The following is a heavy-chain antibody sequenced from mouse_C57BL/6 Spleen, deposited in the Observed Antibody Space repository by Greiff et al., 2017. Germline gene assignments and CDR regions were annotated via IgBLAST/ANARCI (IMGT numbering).Heavy chain of an antibody. CDR3: TRDGTDY. CDR1: GYTFTDYE. Sequence: QVQLKESGAELVRPGASVTLSCKASGYTFTDYEMHWVKQTPVHGLEWIGAIDPETGGTAYNQKFKGKAILTADKSSSTAYMELRSLTSEDSAVYYCTRDGTDYWGQGTTLTVSS. CDR2: IDPETGGT. J-gene: IGHJ2*01. D-gene: IGHD4-1*01. V-gene: IGHV1-15*01.